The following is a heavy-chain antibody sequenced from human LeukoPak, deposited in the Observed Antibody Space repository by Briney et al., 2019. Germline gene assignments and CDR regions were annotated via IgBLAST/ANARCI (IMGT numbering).Heavy chain of an antibody. CDR2: ISGSGSGGST. CDR1: GFTFSSSA. J-gene: IGHJ4*02. Sequence: PGGSLRLSCAASGFTFSSSAMSWVCQAPGKGLEWVSNISGSGSGGSTYYADSVKGRFTISRDNSKNTLYLQMNSLRAEDTAVYYCAKGLEFESRLDSWGQGTLVTVSS. V-gene: IGHV3-23*01. D-gene: IGHD3/OR15-3a*01. CDR3: AKGLEFESRLDS.